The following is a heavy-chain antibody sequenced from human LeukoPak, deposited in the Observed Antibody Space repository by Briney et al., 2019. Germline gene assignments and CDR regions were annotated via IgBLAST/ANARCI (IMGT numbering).Heavy chain of an antibody. CDR3: ARAGSGSSGSWFDP. J-gene: IGHJ5*02. D-gene: IGHD1-26*01. Sequence: MTSETLSLTCSVSGGSISNYYWSWIRQPPGKGLEWIGYIYYSGSTNYNPSLKSRVTISVDTSKNQFSLKLSSVTAADTAVYYCARAGSGSSGSWFDPWGQGTLVTVSS. CDR2: IYYSGST. CDR1: GGSISNYY. V-gene: IGHV4-59*01.